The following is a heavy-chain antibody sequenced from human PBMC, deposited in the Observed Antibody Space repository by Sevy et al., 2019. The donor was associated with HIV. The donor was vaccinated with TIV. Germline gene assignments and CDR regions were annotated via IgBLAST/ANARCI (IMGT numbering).Heavy chain of an antibody. CDR3: ARPYRTDPFYYSGSSGYYYPTYFDY. V-gene: IGHV3-7*01. Sequence: GGSLRLSCAASGFTFSNYWMSWVRQAPGKGLEWVANIRQDGSEKYFVDSVKGRFAISGDNAKNSRYLQMKSLRAEDTAVYYCARPYRTDPFYYSGSSGYYYPTYFDYWGQGTLVTVSS. CDR2: IRQDGSEK. J-gene: IGHJ4*02. D-gene: IGHD3-22*01. CDR1: GFTFSNYW.